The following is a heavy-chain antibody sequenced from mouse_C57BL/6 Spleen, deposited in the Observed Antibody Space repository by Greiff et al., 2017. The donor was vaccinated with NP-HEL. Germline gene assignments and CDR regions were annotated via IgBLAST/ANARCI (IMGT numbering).Heavy chain of an antibody. CDR3: TRGDDYDAWFAY. CDR1: GYTFTDYE. CDR2: IDPETGGT. D-gene: IGHD2-4*01. V-gene: IGHV1-15*01. J-gene: IGHJ3*01. Sequence: VQLQQSGAELVRPGASVTLSCKASGYTFTDYEMHWVKQTPVHGLEWIGAIDPETGGTAYNQKFKGKAILTADKSSSTAYMELRSLTSEDSAVYYCTRGDDYDAWFAYWGQGTLVTVSA.